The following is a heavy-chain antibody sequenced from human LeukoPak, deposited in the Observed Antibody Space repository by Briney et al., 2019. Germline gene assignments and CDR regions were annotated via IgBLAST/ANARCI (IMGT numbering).Heavy chain of an antibody. CDR2: ISGSGGST. Sequence: QPGGSLRLSCAAPGFTFSSYAMSWVRQAPGKGLEWVSAISGSGGSTYYADSVKGRFTISRDNSKNTLYLQMNSLRAEDTAVYYCAKDKEYSSSWYYWIDYWGQGTLVTVSS. D-gene: IGHD6-13*01. CDR3: AKDKEYSSSWYYWIDY. J-gene: IGHJ4*02. V-gene: IGHV3-23*01. CDR1: GFTFSSYA.